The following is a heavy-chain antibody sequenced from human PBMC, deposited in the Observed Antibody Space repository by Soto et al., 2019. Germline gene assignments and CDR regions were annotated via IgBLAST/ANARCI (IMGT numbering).Heavy chain of an antibody. CDR2: ISAYNGNT. Sequence: QVQLVQSGAEVKKPGASVKVSCKASGYTFTSYGISWVRKAPGQGLEWMGWISAYNGNTNYAQKLQGRVTMTTDTSTSTAYMELRSLRCDDTAVYYCARDNICLQPGSYSGYWGQGTLVTVSS. J-gene: IGHJ4*02. D-gene: IGHD3-10*01. CDR3: ARDNICLQPGSYSGY. CDR1: GYTFTSYG. V-gene: IGHV1-18*01.